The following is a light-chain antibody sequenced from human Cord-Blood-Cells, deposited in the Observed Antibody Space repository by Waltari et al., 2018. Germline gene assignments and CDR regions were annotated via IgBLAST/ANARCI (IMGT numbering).Light chain of an antibody. Sequence: VMTQSPAPLSVSPGGSATISCRASQSVSSNFAWYQQKPGQAPRLLIYGASTRATGIPARFSGSGSGTEFTLTISSLQSEDFAVYYCQQYNNWPLTFGPGTKVDIK. J-gene: IGKJ3*01. CDR2: GAS. CDR1: QSVSSN. CDR3: QQYNNWPLT. V-gene: IGKV3-15*01.